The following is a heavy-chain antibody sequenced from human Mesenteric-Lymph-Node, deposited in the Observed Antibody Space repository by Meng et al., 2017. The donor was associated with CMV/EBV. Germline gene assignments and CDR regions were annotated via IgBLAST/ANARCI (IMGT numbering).Heavy chain of an antibody. J-gene: IGHJ4*02. CDR1: GFTFSSYA. V-gene: IGHV3-30-3*01. CDR2: ISYDGSNK. D-gene: IGHD3-10*01. CDR3: ARESSGSGSASDY. Sequence: ASGFTFSSYAMHWVRQAPGKGLEWVAVISYDGSNKYYADSVKGRFTISRDNSKNTLYLQMNSLRAEDTAVYYCARESSGSGSASDYWGQGTLVTVSS.